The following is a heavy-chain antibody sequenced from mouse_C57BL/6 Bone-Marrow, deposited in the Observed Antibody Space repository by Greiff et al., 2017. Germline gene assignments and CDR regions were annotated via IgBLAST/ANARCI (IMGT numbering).Heavy chain of an antibody. J-gene: IGHJ4*01. V-gene: IGHV1-53*01. CDR3: AVTEVVVTFFAFGG. Sequence: VQLQQPGAELVRPGASVKLSCKASGYTFTSYGMNWVKQTPGHGLEWIGDIDPGNGGTAYNQKFKGKATRTADKSSSTAYMQLSSLTSEDSAVDYCAVTEVVVTFFAFGGWGTGPSVTAAS. D-gene: IGHD1-1*01. CDR1: GYTFTSYG. CDR2: IDPGNGGT.